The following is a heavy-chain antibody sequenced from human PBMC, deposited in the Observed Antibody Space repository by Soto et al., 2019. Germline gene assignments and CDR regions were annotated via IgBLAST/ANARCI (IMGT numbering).Heavy chain of an antibody. J-gene: IGHJ4*02. CDR2: ISGSGGST. Sequence: EVQLLEYGGGLVQPGGSLRLSCAASGFTFSSYAMSWVRQAPGKGLEWVSAISGSGGSTYYADSVTGRFTISRDNSKNTLYLQMNSLRAEDTAVYYCAKDFDYCSSTSCLTHFDYWGQGTLVTVSS. V-gene: IGHV3-23*01. CDR1: GFTFSSYA. D-gene: IGHD2-2*01. CDR3: AKDFDYCSSTSCLTHFDY.